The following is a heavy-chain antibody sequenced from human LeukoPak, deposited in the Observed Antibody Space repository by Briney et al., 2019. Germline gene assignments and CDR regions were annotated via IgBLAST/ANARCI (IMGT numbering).Heavy chain of an antibody. Sequence: SETLSPTCTVSGGSISSSSYYWGWIRQPPGKGLEWIGSIYYSGSTYYNPSLKSRVTISVDTSKNQFSLKLSSVTAADTAVYYCARQKYRGYSYGYADYWGQGTLVTVSS. D-gene: IGHD5-18*01. V-gene: IGHV4-39*01. CDR3: ARQKYRGYSYGYADY. CDR1: GGSISSSSYY. CDR2: IYYSGST. J-gene: IGHJ4*02.